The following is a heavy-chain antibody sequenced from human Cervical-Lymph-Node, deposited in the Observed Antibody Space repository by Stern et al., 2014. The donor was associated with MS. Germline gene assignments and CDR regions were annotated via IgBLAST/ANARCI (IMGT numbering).Heavy chain of an antibody. CDR2: IVSIFDKA. V-gene: IGHV1-69*12. CDR1: GASFSTNA. Sequence: QVQLVQSGAEVKKPGSSVKVSCKVSGASFSTNAISWVRQAPGQGLEWMVEIVSIFDKANYAQRFRGRVTITADESTSTAYLDLSSLRSGDTAVYFCTREHHGGNFASWGQGTLVTVSS. D-gene: IGHD4-23*01. CDR3: TREHHGGNFAS. J-gene: IGHJ4*02.